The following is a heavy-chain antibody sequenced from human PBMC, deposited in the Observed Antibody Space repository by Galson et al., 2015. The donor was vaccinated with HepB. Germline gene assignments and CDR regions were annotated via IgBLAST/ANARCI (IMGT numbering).Heavy chain of an antibody. CDR2: IKTKNEGWTT. D-gene: IGHD4-17*01. V-gene: IGHV3-15*07. J-gene: IGHJ4*02. CDR1: GFTFNNAW. Sequence: SLRLSCAASGFTFNNAWMNWVRQAPGKGPEWVGRIKTKNEGWTTEYAAPVKGRFTISRDDSKNSLYLQMDSLKPEDTAVYYCTSRRQTTNDFWGQGTLVTVSS. CDR3: TSRRQTTNDF.